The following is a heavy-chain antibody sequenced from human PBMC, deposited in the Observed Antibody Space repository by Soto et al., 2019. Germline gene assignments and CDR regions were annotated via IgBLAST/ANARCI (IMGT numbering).Heavy chain of an antibody. CDR3: ASVPSAQPQLGLSYYYYGLDV. J-gene: IGHJ6*02. CDR2: IIPIFGTA. Sequence: ASVKVSCKASGGTFSSYAISWVRQAPGQGLEWMGGIIPIFGTANYAQKFQGRVTITADESTSTAYMELSSLRSEDTAVYYCASVPSAQPQLGLSYYYYGLDVWGQGTLVTVSS. D-gene: IGHD6-13*01. CDR1: GGTFSSYA. V-gene: IGHV1-69*13.